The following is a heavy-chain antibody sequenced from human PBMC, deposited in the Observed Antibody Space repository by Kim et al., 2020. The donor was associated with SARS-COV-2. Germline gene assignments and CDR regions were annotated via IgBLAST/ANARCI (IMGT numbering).Heavy chain of an antibody. CDR2: GGST. V-gene: IGHV3-23*01. J-gene: IGHJ4*02. D-gene: IGHD1-26*01. CDR3: AKDSGSYV. Sequence: GGSTYYADSVKGRFTISRDNSKNTLYLQMNSLRAEDTAVYYCAKDSGSYVWGQGTLVTVSS.